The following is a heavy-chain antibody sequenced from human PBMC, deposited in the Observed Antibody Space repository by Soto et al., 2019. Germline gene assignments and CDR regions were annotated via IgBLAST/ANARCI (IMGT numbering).Heavy chain of an antibody. CDR3: ATEIAVAGSYYYGMDV. Sequence: ASVKVSCKASGYTFTSYYMHWVRQAPGQGLEWMGIINPSGGSTSYAQKFQGRVTMTRDTSTSTVYMEPSSLRPEDTAVYCCATEIAVAGSYYYGMDVWGQGTTVTVSS. CDR2: INPSGGST. J-gene: IGHJ6*02. V-gene: IGHV1-46*01. CDR1: GYTFTSYY. D-gene: IGHD6-13*01.